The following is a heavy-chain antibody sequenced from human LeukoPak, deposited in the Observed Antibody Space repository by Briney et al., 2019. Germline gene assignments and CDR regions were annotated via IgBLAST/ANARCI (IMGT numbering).Heavy chain of an antibody. V-gene: IGHV4-34*01. CDR1: GGSFSGYY. CDR3: ARTYGDWAWFDP. CDR2: IYYSGST. J-gene: IGHJ5*02. Sequence: SETLSLTCAVYGGSFSGYYWSWIRQPPGKGLEWIGYIYYSGSTYYNPSLKSRVTISVDTSKNQFSLKLSSVTAADTAVYYCARTYGDWAWFDPWGQGTLVTVSS. D-gene: IGHD4-17*01.